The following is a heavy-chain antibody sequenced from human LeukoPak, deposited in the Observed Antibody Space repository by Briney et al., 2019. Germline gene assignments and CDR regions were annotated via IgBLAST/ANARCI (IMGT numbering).Heavy chain of an antibody. Sequence: PGGSLRLSCAASGFTFSSYAMSWVRQAPGKGLGWVSAISGSGGSTYYADSVKGRFTISRDNSKNTLYLQMNSLRADDTAVYYCAKDGVATITFDYWGQGTLVTVSS. V-gene: IGHV3-23*01. CDR2: ISGSGGST. CDR3: AKDGVATITFDY. CDR1: GFTFSSYA. J-gene: IGHJ4*02. D-gene: IGHD5-12*01.